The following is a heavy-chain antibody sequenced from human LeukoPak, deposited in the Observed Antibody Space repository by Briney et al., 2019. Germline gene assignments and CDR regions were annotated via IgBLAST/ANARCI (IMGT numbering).Heavy chain of an antibody. CDR3: ARGGYSYGYRDDYYYYMDV. CDR2: ISSSSSTI. D-gene: IGHD5-18*01. V-gene: IGHV3-48*01. CDR1: GFTFSSYS. J-gene: IGHJ6*03. Sequence: GGSLRLSCAASGFTFSSYSMNCVRQAPGKGLEWVSYISSSSSTIYYADSVKGRFTISRDNAKNSLYLQMNSLRAEDTAVYYCARGGYSYGYRDDYYYYMDVWGKGTTVTVSS.